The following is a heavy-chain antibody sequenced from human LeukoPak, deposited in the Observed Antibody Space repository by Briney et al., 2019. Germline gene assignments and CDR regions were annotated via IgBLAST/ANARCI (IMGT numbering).Heavy chain of an antibody. CDR2: ITGSGGST. V-gene: IGHV3-23*01. CDR3: AKSLELVGANPEYYFDY. J-gene: IGHJ4*02. CDR1: GFTFSSYV. Sequence: GGSLRLSCAASGFTFSSYVMTWVRQAPGKGLEWVSIITGSGGSTYYADSVKGRFTISRDNSKNTLYLQMNSPRAEDTAVYYCAKSLELVGANPEYYFDYWGQGTLVTVSS. D-gene: IGHD1-7*01.